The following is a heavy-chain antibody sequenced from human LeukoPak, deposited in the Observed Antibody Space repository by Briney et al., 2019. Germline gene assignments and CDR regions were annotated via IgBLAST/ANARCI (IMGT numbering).Heavy chain of an antibody. CDR1: GFAFSTYW. CDR3: ARVGGRGSIGGDC. D-gene: IGHD3-10*01. CDR2: IKSDGSST. V-gene: IGHV3-74*03. Sequence: GGSLRLSCAASGFAFSTYWMHWVRQAPGKGLVWVSRIKSDGSSTTYADFVKGRFTVSRDNAKNTLYLQMSSLRAEDTAMYFCARVGGRGSIGGDCWGQGTLVTVSS. J-gene: IGHJ4*02.